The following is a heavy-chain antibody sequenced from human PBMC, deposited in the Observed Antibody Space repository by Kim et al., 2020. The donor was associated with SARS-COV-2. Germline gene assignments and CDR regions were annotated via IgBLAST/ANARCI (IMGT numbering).Heavy chain of an antibody. CDR1: GFTFSSYW. J-gene: IGHJ6*02. Sequence: GGSLRLSCAASGFTFSSYWMSWVRQAPGKGLEWVANIKQDGSEKYYVDSVKGRFTISRDNAKNSLYLQMNSLRAEDTAVYYCAREGNHIVVVPAAMESQHYYYYGMDVWGQGTTVTVSS. CDR2: IKQDGSEK. V-gene: IGHV3-7*03. CDR3: AREGNHIVVVPAAMESQHYYYYGMDV. D-gene: IGHD2-2*01.